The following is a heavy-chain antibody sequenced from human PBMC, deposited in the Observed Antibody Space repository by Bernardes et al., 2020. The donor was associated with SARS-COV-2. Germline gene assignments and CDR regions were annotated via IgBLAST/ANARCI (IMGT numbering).Heavy chain of an antibody. CDR3: ARQIYSWHFAVVVSVPRGEPFYLES. CDR1: GDSMSSRRYY. Sequence: SETLSLTCTVSGDSMSSRRYYWGWIRQPPGKGLEWIGSISYSGSTNYNPSLKSRVTISVDTSKQQFSLKLSCVTAADTAVYFCARQIYSWHFAVVVSVPRGEPFYLESWGQGALVTVSS. V-gene: IGHV4-39*01. CDR2: ISYSGST. D-gene: IGHD2-21*01. J-gene: IGHJ4*02.